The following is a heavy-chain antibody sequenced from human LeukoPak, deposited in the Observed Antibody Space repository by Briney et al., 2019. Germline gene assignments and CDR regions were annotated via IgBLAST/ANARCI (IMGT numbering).Heavy chain of an antibody. J-gene: IGHJ4*02. D-gene: IGHD5-18*01. V-gene: IGHV3-21*01. Sequence: GGSLRLSCAASGFTFSSYSMNWVRQAPGKGLEWVSSISSSSSYMYYADSVKGRFTISRDNAKNSLYLQMNSLRAEDTAVYYCARLHTANFDYWGQGTLVTVSS. CDR2: ISSSSSYM. CDR1: GFTFSSYS. CDR3: ARLHTANFDY.